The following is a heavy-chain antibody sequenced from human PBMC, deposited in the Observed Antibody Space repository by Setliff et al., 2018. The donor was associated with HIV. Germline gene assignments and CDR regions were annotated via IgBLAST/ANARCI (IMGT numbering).Heavy chain of an antibody. CDR1: VSGTLQE. CDR3: ARQLSNSFDY. CDR2: ISPDNANT. D-gene: IGHD1-1*01. J-gene: IGHJ4*02. Sequence: ASVKVSCKGVSGTLQESLRDPGQGLEWMGWISPDNANTRISQRFRGSVTMTRDRSINTAYMEFSGLTSDDTAVYYCARQLSNSFDYWGQGTLVTVSS. V-gene: IGHV1-2*02.